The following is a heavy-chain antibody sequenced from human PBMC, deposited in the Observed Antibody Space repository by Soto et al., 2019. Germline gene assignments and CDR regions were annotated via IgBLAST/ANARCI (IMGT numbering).Heavy chain of an antibody. V-gene: IGHV3-64*01. J-gene: IGHJ4*02. CDR3: ARGMEGIAAAGTLDY. CDR2: ISSNGGST. D-gene: IGHD6-13*01. Sequence: EVQLVESGGGLVQPGGSLRLSCAASGFTFSSYAMHWVRQAPGKGLEYVSAISSNGGSTYYANSVKGRFTISRDNSKNTLYLQMGSLRAEDMAVYYCARGMEGIAAAGTLDYWGQGTLVTVSS. CDR1: GFTFSSYA.